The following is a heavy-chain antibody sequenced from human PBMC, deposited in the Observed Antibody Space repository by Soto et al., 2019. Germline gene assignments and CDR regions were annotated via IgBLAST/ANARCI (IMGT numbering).Heavy chain of an antibody. D-gene: IGHD3-10*01. Sequence: GASVKVSCKASGYTFTSYDINWVRQATGQGLEWMGWMNPNSGNTGYAQKFQGRVTMTRNTSISTAYMELSSLRSEDTAVYYCARAGGYYGSGSYYKRGRGIYYYYMDVWGKGTTVTVS. CDR1: GYTFTSYD. V-gene: IGHV1-8*01. CDR3: ARAGGYYGSGSYYKRGRGIYYYYMDV. CDR2: MNPNSGNT. J-gene: IGHJ6*03.